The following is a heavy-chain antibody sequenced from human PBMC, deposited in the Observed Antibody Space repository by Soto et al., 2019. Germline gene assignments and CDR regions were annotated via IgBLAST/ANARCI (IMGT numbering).Heavy chain of an antibody. Sequence: GGSLRLSCAASGFTFSSYAMSWVRQAPGKGLEWVSGISGSGGSTCYADSVKGRFTISRDNSKSTLYLQMNSLRAEDTAVYYCAKVEVYSSSSDRPFDYWGQGTLVTVSS. D-gene: IGHD6-6*01. CDR2: ISGSGGST. CDR1: GFTFSSYA. CDR3: AKVEVYSSSSDRPFDY. J-gene: IGHJ4*02. V-gene: IGHV3-23*01.